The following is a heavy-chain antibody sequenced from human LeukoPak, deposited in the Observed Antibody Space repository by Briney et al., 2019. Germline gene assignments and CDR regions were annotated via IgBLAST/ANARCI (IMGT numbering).Heavy chain of an antibody. CDR2: MNPNSGNT. J-gene: IGHJ6*02. CDR3: ARVEFCSGGSCYSYYGMDV. Sequence: ASVKVSCKASGYTFTRYDINWVRQATGQGLEWMGWMNPNSGNTGYAQKFQGRVTMTRNTSISTAYMELSSLRSEDTAVYYCARVEFCSGGSCYSYYGMDVWGQGTTVTVSS. V-gene: IGHV1-8*01. CDR1: GYTFTRYD. D-gene: IGHD2-15*01.